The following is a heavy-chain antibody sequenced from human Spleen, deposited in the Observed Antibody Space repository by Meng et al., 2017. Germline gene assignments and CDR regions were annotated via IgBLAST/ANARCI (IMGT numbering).Heavy chain of an antibody. Sequence: QGQIKQWGAGLLNPSETLFLTCVVSGGSFSYYYWSWIRQPPGKGLEWIGEINHSGSTNYNPSLESRATISVDTSQNNLSLKLSSVTAADSAVYYCARGPTTMAHDFDYWGQGTLVTVSS. CDR3: ARGPTTMAHDFDY. V-gene: IGHV4-34*01. J-gene: IGHJ4*02. D-gene: IGHD4-11*01. CDR1: GGSFSYYY. CDR2: INHSGST.